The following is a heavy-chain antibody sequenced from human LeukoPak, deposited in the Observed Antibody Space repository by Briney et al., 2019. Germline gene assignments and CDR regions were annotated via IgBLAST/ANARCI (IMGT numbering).Heavy chain of an antibody. V-gene: IGHV1-69*13. D-gene: IGHD3-22*01. CDR2: IIPIFGTA. CDR3: ANGQNYYDSPRLDG. J-gene: IGHJ6*02. CDR1: GGTFSSYA. Sequence: GASVKVSCKASGGTFSSYAISWVRQAPGQGLEWMGGIIPIFGTANYAQKFQGRVTITADESTSTAYMELSSLRSEDTAVYYCANGQNYYDSPRLDGWGQGTTGTVSS.